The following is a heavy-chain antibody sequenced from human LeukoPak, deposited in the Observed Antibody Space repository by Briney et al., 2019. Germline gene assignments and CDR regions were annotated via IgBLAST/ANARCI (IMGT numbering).Heavy chain of an antibody. J-gene: IGHJ1*01. Sequence: PSETLSLTCTVSGGSISSSSYYWGWIRQPPGKGLEWIGSIYYSGSTYYNPSLKSRVTITVDTSKNQFSLKLSSVTAADTAAYYCASPQMTMSEYFQHWGQGALVTVSS. V-gene: IGHV4-39*07. CDR3: ASPQMTMSEYFQH. D-gene: IGHD4/OR15-4a*01. CDR2: IYYSGST. CDR1: GGSISSSSYY.